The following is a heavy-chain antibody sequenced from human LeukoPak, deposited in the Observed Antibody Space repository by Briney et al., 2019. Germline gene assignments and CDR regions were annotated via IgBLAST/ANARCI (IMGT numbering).Heavy chain of an antibody. CDR1: GYTFTSYW. V-gene: IGHV5-10-1*01. CDR3: ARGGTMAAACTHY. Sequence: GESLKISCKGSGYTFTSYWISWVRQMPGKGLEWMGRIDPSDSYINYSPSFQGHVSISADRSITTAYLQWSSLKASDTAIYFCARGGTMAAACTHYWGQGTLVTVSS. D-gene: IGHD6-13*01. J-gene: IGHJ4*02. CDR2: IDPSDSYI.